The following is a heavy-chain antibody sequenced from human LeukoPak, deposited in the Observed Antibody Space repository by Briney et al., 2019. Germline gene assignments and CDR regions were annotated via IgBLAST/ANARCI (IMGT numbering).Heavy chain of an antibody. CDR3: AREQTDSFDI. Sequence: SQTLSLTCAISGDSVSTNSAAWTWIRQSPSRGLEWLGRTYYRSKWNIDYAISVKSRITINPDTSKNHFSLQLRSVSPEDTALYYCAREQTDSFDIWGQGTMDTVSS. CDR2: TYYRSKWNI. J-gene: IGHJ3*02. V-gene: IGHV6-1*01. CDR1: GDSVSTNSAA.